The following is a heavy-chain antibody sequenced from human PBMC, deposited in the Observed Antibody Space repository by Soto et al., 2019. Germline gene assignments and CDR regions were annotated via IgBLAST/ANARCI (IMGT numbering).Heavy chain of an antibody. J-gene: IGHJ3*02. CDR1: GGTFSSYA. Sequence: QVQLVQSGAEVKKPGSSVKVSCEASGGTFSSYAISWVRQAPGQGLEWMGGIIPIFGTANYAQKFQGRVTITADKSTSTAYMELSSLRSEDTAVYYCARDLPHDVDTAMVTALNAFDIWGQGTMVTVSS. V-gene: IGHV1-69*06. CDR3: ARDLPHDVDTAMVTALNAFDI. CDR2: IIPIFGTA. D-gene: IGHD5-18*01.